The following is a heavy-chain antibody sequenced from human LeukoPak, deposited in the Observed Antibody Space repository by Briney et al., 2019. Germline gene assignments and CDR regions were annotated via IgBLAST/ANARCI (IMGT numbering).Heavy chain of an antibody. V-gene: IGHV1-46*01. D-gene: IGHD4-11*01. CDR1: GYTFTTYY. Sequence: ASVKVSCKASGYTFTTYYIHGVRQAPGQGREWMGIRNPSSGTTSYAQNFQGRATMTRDMYTTTVYMGLSSLRSEDTAVYYCARDPGLQGNYYYMDVWGKGTTVTVSS. CDR3: ARDPGLQGNYYYMDV. J-gene: IGHJ6*03. CDR2: RNPSSGTT.